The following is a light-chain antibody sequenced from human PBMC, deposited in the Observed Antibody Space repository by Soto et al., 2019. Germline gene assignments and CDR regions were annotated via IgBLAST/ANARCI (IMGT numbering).Light chain of an antibody. CDR1: QTISSW. CDR3: QQYYSYPRT. J-gene: IGKJ1*01. Sequence: DIQMTQSPFTLSASVGDRVTITCRASQTISSWLAWYQQIPGKAPKLLIYDASNLESGVPSRFSGSGSGTEFTLTISSLQSEDFAVYYCQQYYSYPRTFGQGTKVDI. V-gene: IGKV1-5*01. CDR2: DAS.